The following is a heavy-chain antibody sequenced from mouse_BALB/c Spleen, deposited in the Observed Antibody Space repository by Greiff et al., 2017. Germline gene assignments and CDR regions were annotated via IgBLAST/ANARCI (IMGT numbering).Heavy chain of an antibody. Sequence: EVQLVESGGGLVQPGGSRKLSCAASGFTFSSFGMHWVRQAPEKGLEWVAYISSGSSTIYYADTVKGRFTISRDNPKNTLFLQMTSLRSEDTAMYYCARSSNYGFAYWGQGTLVTVSA. V-gene: IGHV5-17*02. CDR3: ARSSNYGFAY. D-gene: IGHD2-1*01. J-gene: IGHJ3*01. CDR1: GFTFSSFG. CDR2: ISSGSSTI.